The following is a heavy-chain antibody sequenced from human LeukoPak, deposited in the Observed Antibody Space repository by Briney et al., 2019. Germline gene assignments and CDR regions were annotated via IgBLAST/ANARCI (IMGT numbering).Heavy chain of an antibody. CDR1: GGSISSYY. J-gene: IGHJ5*02. CDR2: IYYSGST. D-gene: IGHD3-3*01. V-gene: IGHV4-59*01. CDR3: ARGFWSSSAWFDP. Sequence: NASETLSLTCTVSGGSISSYYWSWIRQPPGKGLEWIGYIYYSGSTNYNPSLKSRVTISVDTSKNQFSLKLSSVTAADTAVYYCARGFWSSSAWFDPWGQGALVTVSS.